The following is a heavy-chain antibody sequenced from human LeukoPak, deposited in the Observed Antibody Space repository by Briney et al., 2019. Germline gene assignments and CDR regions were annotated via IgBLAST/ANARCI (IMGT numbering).Heavy chain of an antibody. V-gene: IGHV3-20*04. CDR3: ARESLIAAAGIRLSVFMDV. J-gene: IGHJ6*03. Sequence: PGGSLRLSCAASGFTFDDYGMSWVRHAPGKGLEWVSGINWNGGSTGYADSVKGRFTISRDNAKNCLYLQMNSLRAEDTALYYCARESLIAAAGIRLSVFMDVWGKGTTVTVSS. CDR2: INWNGGST. CDR1: GFTFDDYG. D-gene: IGHD6-13*01.